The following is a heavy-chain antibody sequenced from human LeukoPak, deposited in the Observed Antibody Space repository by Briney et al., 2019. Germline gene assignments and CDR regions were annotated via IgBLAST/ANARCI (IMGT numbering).Heavy chain of an antibody. CDR1: GFTFSSYS. Sequence: GGSLRLSCAASGFTFSSYSMNWVRQAPGKGLEWVSSISSSSSYIYYADSVKGRFTISRDNAKNSLYLQMNSLRAEDTAVYYCARAEVDTAGFDPWGQGTLVTVSS. D-gene: IGHD5-18*01. V-gene: IGHV3-21*01. CDR2: ISSSSSYI. CDR3: ARAEVDTAGFDP. J-gene: IGHJ5*02.